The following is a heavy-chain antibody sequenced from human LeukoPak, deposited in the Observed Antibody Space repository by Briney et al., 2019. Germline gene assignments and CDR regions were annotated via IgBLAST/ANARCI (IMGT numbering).Heavy chain of an antibody. D-gene: IGHD6-19*01. J-gene: IGHJ4*02. CDR2: IYYSGRT. Sequence: ETLSLTCIVSGGSISSISSNNYHWGWIRQPPGKGLEWIGSIYYSGRTYYNPSLKSRVTISVDTSKNQFSLKLSSVTAADTAVYYCASLEAVAGKGDYWGQGTLVTVSS. CDR3: ASLEAVAGKGDY. V-gene: IGHV4-39*01. CDR1: GGSISSISSNNYH.